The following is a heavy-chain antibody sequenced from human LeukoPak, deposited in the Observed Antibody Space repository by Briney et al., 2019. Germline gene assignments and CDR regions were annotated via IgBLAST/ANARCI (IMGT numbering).Heavy chain of an antibody. CDR1: GFTFSSYA. CDR3: AKWARYCTNGVCYYFDY. D-gene: IGHD2-8*01. J-gene: IGHJ4*02. V-gene: IGHV3-23*01. CDR2: IGGSGGST. Sequence: GGSLRLSCAASGFTFSSYAMSWVRQAPGKGLEWVSAIGGSGGSTYYADSVKGRFTISRDSSKNTLYLQMNSLRAEDTAVYYCAKWARYCTNGVCYYFDYWGQGTLVTVSS.